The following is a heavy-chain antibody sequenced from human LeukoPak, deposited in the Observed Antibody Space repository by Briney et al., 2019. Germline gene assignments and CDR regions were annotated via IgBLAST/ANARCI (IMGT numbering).Heavy chain of an antibody. CDR2: ISYDGSNK. CDR3: AREGVGITMIVVVIPFDY. CDR1: GFTFSSYA. D-gene: IGHD3-22*01. V-gene: IGHV3-30-3*01. Sequence: GGSLRLSCAASGFTFSSYAMHWVRQAPGKGLEWVAVISYDGSNKYYADSVKGRFTISRDSSKNTLYLQMNSLRAEDTAVYYCAREGVGITMIVVVIPFDYWGQGTLVTVSS. J-gene: IGHJ4*02.